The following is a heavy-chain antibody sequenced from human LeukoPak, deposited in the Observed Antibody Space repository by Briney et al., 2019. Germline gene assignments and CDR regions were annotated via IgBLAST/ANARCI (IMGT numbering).Heavy chain of an antibody. CDR2: IKSKTDGGTT. J-gene: IGHJ4*02. CDR3: TTDGEITIFGVDTFDY. Sequence: GGSLRLSCAASGFTFSNAWMSWVRQAPGKGLEWVGRIKSKTDGGTTDYAAPAKGRFTISRDDSKNTLYLQMNSLKTENTAVYYCTTDGEITIFGVDTFDYWGQGTPVHVSP. D-gene: IGHD3-3*01. V-gene: IGHV3-15*01. CDR1: GFTFSNAW.